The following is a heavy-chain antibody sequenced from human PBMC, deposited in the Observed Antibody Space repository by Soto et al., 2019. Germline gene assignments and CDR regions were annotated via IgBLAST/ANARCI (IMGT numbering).Heavy chain of an antibody. CDR1: GFTFSAYG. J-gene: IGHJ3*01. V-gene: IGHV3-33*01. D-gene: IGHD2-21*02. CDR3: ARGDRGAFDL. CDR2: IWYDGSEK. Sequence: GGSLRLSCAASGFTFSAYGMHWVRQAPGKGLEWVAVIWYDGSEKYYADSVKGRFTISRDNSKNTLFLQMNSLRAEDTAVYYCARGDRGAFDLWGQGTMVTVSS.